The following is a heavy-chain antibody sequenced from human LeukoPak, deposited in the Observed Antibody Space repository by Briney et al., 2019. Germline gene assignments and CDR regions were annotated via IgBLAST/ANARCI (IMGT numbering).Heavy chain of an antibody. CDR1: GGTFSSYA. Sequence: SVKVSCKASGGTFSSYAISWVRQAPGQGLEWMGGIIPIFGIANYAQKFQGRVTITTDESTSTAYMELSSLRSEDTAVYYCARGPCSSTSCYTVQFDYWGQGTLVTVSS. D-gene: IGHD2-2*02. V-gene: IGHV1-69*05. J-gene: IGHJ4*02. CDR3: ARGPCSSTSCYTVQFDY. CDR2: IIPIFGIA.